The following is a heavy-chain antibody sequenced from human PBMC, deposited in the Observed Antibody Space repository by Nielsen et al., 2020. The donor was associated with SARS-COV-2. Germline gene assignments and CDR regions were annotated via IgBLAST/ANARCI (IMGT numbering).Heavy chain of an antibody. Sequence: GESLKISCAASGFTFSSYWMHWVHQAPGKGLVWVSRINSDGSSTSYADSVKGRFTISRDNAKNTLYLQMNSLRAEDTAVYYCARDYERDGYNAGYNWFDPWGQGTRVTVSS. CDR1: GFTFSSYW. CDR2: INSDGSST. D-gene: IGHD5-24*01. V-gene: IGHV3-74*01. CDR3: ARDYERDGYNAGYNWFDP. J-gene: IGHJ5*02.